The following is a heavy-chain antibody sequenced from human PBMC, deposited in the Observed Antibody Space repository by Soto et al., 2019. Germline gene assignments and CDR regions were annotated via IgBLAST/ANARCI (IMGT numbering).Heavy chain of an antibody. V-gene: IGHV1-2*02. CDR2: INPNSGGT. J-gene: IGHJ4*02. CDR1: GYTFTGYY. Sequence: GASVKVSCKASGYTFTGYYMHWVRQAPGQGLEWMGWINPNSGGTNYAQKFQGRVTMTRDTSISTAYMELSRLRSDDTAVYYCARGYYDSSGYFHLFGDYWGQGTLVTVSS. CDR3: ARGYYDSSGYFHLFGDY. D-gene: IGHD3-22*01.